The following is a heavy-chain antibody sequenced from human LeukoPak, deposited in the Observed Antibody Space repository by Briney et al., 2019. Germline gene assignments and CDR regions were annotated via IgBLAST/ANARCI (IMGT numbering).Heavy chain of an antibody. V-gene: IGHV4-39*01. D-gene: IGHD7-27*01. J-gene: IGHJ5*02. Sequence: SETLSLTCTVPGGSISNTNYYWGWIRQPPGRGLEWIGNIYYSGNTYYNSSLKSRVTISVDTSKNQFSLKLSSVTAADTAVYYCASLLNGGVAHWFDPWGQGTLVTVSS. CDR3: ASLLNGGVAHWFDP. CDR2: IYYSGNT. CDR1: GGSISNTNYY.